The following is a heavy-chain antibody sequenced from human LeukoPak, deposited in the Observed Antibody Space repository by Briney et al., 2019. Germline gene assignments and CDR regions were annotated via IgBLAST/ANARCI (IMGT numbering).Heavy chain of an antibody. Sequence: GGSLRLSCAASGFTFSSYAMHWVRQAPGKGLEWVAVISYDGSNKYYADSVKGRFTISRDNSKNTLYLQMNSLRAEDTAVYYCASVREEQWLTPVDYWGQGTLVTVSS. CDR2: ISYDGSNK. D-gene: IGHD6-19*01. J-gene: IGHJ4*02. CDR3: ASVREEQWLTPVDY. CDR1: GFTFSSYA. V-gene: IGHV3-30-3*01.